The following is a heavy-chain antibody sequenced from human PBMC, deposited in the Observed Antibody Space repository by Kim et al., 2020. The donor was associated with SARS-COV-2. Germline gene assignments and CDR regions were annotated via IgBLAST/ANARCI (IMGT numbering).Heavy chain of an antibody. CDR2: ISYSGGT. V-gene: IGHV4-59*13. Sequence: SETLSLTCTVSGGSISSYYWSWIRQPPGKGLEWIGYISYSGGTNYNPSLKSRVTISVDTSKNQLSLKLSSVTAADTAVYCCARGVRSGDSWGQGPLVTV. D-gene: IGHD3-10*01. CDR1: GGSISSYY. J-gene: IGHJ4*02. CDR3: ARGVRSGDS.